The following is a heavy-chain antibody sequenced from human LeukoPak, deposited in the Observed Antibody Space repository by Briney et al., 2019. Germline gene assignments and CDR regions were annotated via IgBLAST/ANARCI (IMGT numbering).Heavy chain of an antibody. CDR2: ISSSSSYT. Sequence: GGSLSLSCAASGFTFSSYSMNWVRQAPGKGLEWVSSISSSSSYTYYADSVKGRFTISRDNAKNSLYLQMNSLRAEDTAVYYCARGRQLAGPAPWGQGTLVTVSS. J-gene: IGHJ5*02. V-gene: IGHV3-21*01. CDR3: ARGRQLAGPAP. CDR1: GFTFSSYS. D-gene: IGHD6-6*01.